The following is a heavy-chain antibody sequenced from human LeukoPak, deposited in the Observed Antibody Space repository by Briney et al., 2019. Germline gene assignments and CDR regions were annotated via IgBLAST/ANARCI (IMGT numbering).Heavy chain of an antibody. D-gene: IGHD2-2*01. Sequence: GGSLSLSCAATGFTFSTYAMSWVRQAPGKGLEWVSSIRSSAGSTYYADSVKGRFTISRDYSKNTLYLQMNSLRAEDTAVYYCANFHCSSTSCHLSGYFQHWGQGTLVTVSS. CDR1: GFTFSTYA. CDR2: IRSSAGST. CDR3: ANFHCSSTSCHLSGYFQH. J-gene: IGHJ1*01. V-gene: IGHV3-23*01.